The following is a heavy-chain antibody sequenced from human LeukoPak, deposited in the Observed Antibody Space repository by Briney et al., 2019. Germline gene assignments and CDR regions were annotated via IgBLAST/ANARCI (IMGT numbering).Heavy chain of an antibody. Sequence: PGGSLRLSCAASGFSFDVHAMTWVRQAPGKGPEWVATIGGPAETFYADSERGRFTISRDNSRYTLYLQMNRLRAEDSALYYCAKDWTSHNGVYDCLDFWGQGTQVTVSS. CDR3: AKDWTSHNGVYDCLDF. V-gene: IGHV3-23*01. CDR1: GFSFDVHA. CDR2: IGGPAET. D-gene: IGHD3-16*01. J-gene: IGHJ4*02.